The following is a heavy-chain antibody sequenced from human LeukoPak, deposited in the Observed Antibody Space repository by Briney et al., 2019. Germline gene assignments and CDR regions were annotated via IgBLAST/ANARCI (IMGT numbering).Heavy chain of an antibody. CDR1: GYTLTDSY. CDR2: INPNSGDT. Sequence: ASVKVSCKASGYTLTDSYMHWVRQAPGQGLEWLAWINPNSGDTNYAQKFQGRVTVTSDTSISTAYMELSGLTSDDTAVYFCAREAQYRNYFDHWGQGTLVTVSS. D-gene: IGHD5-18*01. CDR3: AREAQYRNYFDH. J-gene: IGHJ4*02. V-gene: IGHV1-2*02.